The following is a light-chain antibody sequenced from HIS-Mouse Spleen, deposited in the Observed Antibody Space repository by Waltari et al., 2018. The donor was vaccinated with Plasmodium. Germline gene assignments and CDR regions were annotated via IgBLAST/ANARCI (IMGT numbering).Light chain of an antibody. Sequence: DIQMTQSPSSLSASVGDRVTITCRASQSISSYLNWYQQKPGKAPKLLIYAASSLQSGVPSRFSGSGSGTDFTLTISSLQPEDFATYYCQQNYNTCTFGQGTKVEIK. CDR3: QQNYNTCT. CDR1: QSISSY. J-gene: IGKJ1*01. CDR2: AAS. V-gene: IGKV1-39*01.